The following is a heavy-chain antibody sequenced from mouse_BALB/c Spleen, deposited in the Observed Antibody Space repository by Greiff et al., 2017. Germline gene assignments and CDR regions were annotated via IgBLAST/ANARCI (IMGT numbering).Heavy chain of an antibody. CDR2: ISSGSSTI. D-gene: IGHD2-1*01. CDR1: GFTFSSFG. CDR3: ARPGNYVGNAMDY. V-gene: IGHV5-17*02. J-gene: IGHJ4*01. Sequence: EVQLVESGGGLVQPGGSRKLSCAASGFTFSSFGMHWVRQAPEKGLEWVAYISSGSSTIYYADTVKGRFTISRDNPKNTLFLQMTSLRSEDTAMYYCARPGNYVGNAMDYWGQGTSVTVSS.